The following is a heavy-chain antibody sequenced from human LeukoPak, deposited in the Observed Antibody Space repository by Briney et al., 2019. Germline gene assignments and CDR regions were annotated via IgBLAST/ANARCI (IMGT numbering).Heavy chain of an antibody. Sequence: ASVKVSCKASGYTFTSYHIDWVRQAPGQGPEWMGWMNAKSGHTGYAQNLEGRVTMTRDTSTNTAYMELRGLRSEDTAVYFCASSGVALGVKAIVATTPGDYWGQGTLVTVSS. D-gene: IGHD5-12*01. CDR1: GYTFTSYH. J-gene: IGHJ4*02. CDR3: ASSGVALGVKAIVATTPGDY. CDR2: MNAKSGHT. V-gene: IGHV1-8*01.